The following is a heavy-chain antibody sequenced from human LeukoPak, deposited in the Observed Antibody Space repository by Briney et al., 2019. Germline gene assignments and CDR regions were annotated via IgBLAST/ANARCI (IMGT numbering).Heavy chain of an antibody. Sequence: GGSLRLSCAASGFTFSSYGMHWVRQAPGKGLEWVAVISYDGSNKYYADSVKGRFTISRDNAKNSLYLQMNSLRAEDTAVYYCARDSFYYDSSGDYFDYWGQGTQVTVSS. CDR2: ISYDGSNK. CDR3: ARDSFYYDSSGDYFDY. V-gene: IGHV3-30*03. CDR1: GFTFSSYG. D-gene: IGHD3-22*01. J-gene: IGHJ4*02.